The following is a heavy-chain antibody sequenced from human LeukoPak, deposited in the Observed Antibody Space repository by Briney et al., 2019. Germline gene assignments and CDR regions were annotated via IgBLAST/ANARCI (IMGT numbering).Heavy chain of an antibody. CDR2: ISGTGGST. J-gene: IGHJ4*02. D-gene: IGHD2-21*02. V-gene: IGHV3-23*01. CDR1: GFTFSSYA. CDR3: AKWGDHPRSPFDY. Sequence: GGSLRLSCAASGFTFSSYAMRWVRQAPGKGLEWVSDISGTGGSTYYADSVKGRFTISRDNSKNTLYLQMNSLRAEDTAVYYCAKWGDHPRSPFDYWGQGTLVTVSS.